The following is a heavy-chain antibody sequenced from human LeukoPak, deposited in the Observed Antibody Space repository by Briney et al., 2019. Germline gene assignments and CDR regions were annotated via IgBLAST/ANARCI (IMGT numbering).Heavy chain of an antibody. CDR3: ASGYGYFYFGY. D-gene: IGHD5-18*01. J-gene: IGHJ4*02. CDR2: ISSNGDST. CDR1: GFTFSSYA. V-gene: IGHV3-64*01. Sequence: PGGSLRLSRAGSGFTFSSYAMHGVRQAPGKGLEYVSAISSNGDSTYYANSVKGRFTISRDNSKNTLYLQMGSLRAEDMALYYCASGYGYFYFGYWGQVTLVTFSS.